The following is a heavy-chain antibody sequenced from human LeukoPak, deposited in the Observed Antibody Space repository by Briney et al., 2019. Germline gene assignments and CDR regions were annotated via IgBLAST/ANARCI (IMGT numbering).Heavy chain of an antibody. Sequence: GASVKVSCKASGYTFTSYDINWVRQATGQGLEWMGWMNPNSGNTGYAPKFQGRLTITRNTSISTAYMELSSLRSEDTAVYYCAREGVEWLLPFDHWGQGTLVTVSS. CDR2: MNPNSGNT. CDR3: AREGVEWLLPFDH. V-gene: IGHV1-8*03. J-gene: IGHJ4*02. CDR1: GYTFTSYD. D-gene: IGHD3-3*01.